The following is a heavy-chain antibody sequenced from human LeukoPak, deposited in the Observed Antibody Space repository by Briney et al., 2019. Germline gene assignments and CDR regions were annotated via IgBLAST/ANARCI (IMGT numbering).Heavy chain of an antibody. Sequence: GGSLRLSCAASGFTFSSYAMSWVRQAPGKGLEWVSAISGSGGSTYYADSVKGRFTISRDNSKNTLYLQTNSLRAEDTAVYYCAKVLDEIVPAASNWFDPWGQGTLVTVSS. J-gene: IGHJ5*02. CDR1: GFTFSSYA. V-gene: IGHV3-23*01. CDR2: ISGSGGST. D-gene: IGHD2-2*01. CDR3: AKVLDEIVPAASNWFDP.